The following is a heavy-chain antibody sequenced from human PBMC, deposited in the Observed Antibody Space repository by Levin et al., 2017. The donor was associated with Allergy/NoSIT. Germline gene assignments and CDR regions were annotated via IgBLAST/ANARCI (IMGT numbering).Heavy chain of an antibody. Sequence: SQTLSLTCAVYGGSFRGYYWSWIRQPPGKGLEWIGEINHSGSTNYNPSLKSRVTISVDTSKNQFSLKLSSVTAADTAVYYCARDRGRRITMVRGVIGGLDYWGQGTLVTVSS. D-gene: IGHD3-10*01. V-gene: IGHV4-34*01. CDR2: INHSGST. CDR3: ARDRGRRITMVRGVIGGLDY. J-gene: IGHJ4*02. CDR1: GGSFRGYY.